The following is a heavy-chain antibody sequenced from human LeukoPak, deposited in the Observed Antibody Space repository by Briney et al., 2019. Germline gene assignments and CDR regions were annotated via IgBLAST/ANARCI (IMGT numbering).Heavy chain of an antibody. CDR2: ISGSGGST. V-gene: IGHV3-23*01. J-gene: IGHJ5*02. CDR1: GFTFSSYA. CDR3: AKPMSPVYYDSSGYPSPFDP. Sequence: PAGGSLRLCCAASGFTFSSYAMSWVRQAPGKGLEWVSAISGSGGSTYYADSVKGRFTISRDNSKNTLYLQMNSLRADDTAVYYCAKPMSPVYYDSSGYPSPFDPWGQGTLVTVSS. D-gene: IGHD3-22*01.